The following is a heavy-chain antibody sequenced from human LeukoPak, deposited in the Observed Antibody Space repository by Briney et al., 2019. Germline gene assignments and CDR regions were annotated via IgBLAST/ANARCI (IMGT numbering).Heavy chain of an antibody. Sequence: SVKVSCKASGDTFTGYAINWVRQAPGQGLEWMGRINPVSGMANYAQKFQGRVTITADSSTSTAYMEVSSLRSEDTAVYYCARAVVVARGLMAYFDYWGQGTLVTVSS. CDR2: INPVSGMA. J-gene: IGHJ4*02. CDR3: ARAVVVARGLMAYFDY. CDR1: GDTFTGYA. D-gene: IGHD3-10*01. V-gene: IGHV1-69*04.